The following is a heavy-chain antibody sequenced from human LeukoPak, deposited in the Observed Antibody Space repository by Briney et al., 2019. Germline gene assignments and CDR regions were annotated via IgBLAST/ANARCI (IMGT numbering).Heavy chain of an antibody. Sequence: GGSLRLSCAASEFTFSNFAMTWVRQAPGKGLEWVSLIGPVGDSPFYADSVKGRFTISRDNSKNTLSLQMNSLRVEDTAIYYCAKDIQLSTWGLGTMVTVSS. J-gene: IGHJ3*01. CDR3: AKDIQLST. CDR2: IGPVGDSP. D-gene: IGHD5-24*01. V-gene: IGHV3-23*01. CDR1: EFTFSNFA.